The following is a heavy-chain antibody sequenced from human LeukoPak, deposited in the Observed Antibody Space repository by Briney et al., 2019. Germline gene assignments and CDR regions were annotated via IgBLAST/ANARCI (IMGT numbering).Heavy chain of an antibody. CDR3: ARDHELRYFDWFPGDY. D-gene: IGHD3-9*01. Sequence: PGGSLRLSCAASGFTFSSYAMHWVRQAPGKGLEWVTVISYDGNYKYYADSVKGRFTISRDNSKNTLYLQMNSLRAEDTAVYYCARDHELRYFDWFPGDYWGQGTLVTVSS. CDR1: GFTFSSYA. CDR2: ISYDGNYK. J-gene: IGHJ4*02. V-gene: IGHV3-30-3*01.